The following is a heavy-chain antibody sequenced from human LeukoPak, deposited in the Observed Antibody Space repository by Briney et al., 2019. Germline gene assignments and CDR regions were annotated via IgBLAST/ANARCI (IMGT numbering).Heavy chain of an antibody. J-gene: IGHJ5*02. CDR3: ARDRITMVRGVIGSDGWFDP. D-gene: IGHD3-10*01. V-gene: IGHV4-59*01. CDR1: GGSISSYY. Sequence: SETLSLTCTVSGGSISSYYWSWIRQPPGKGLEWIGYIYYSGSTNYNPSLKSRVTISVDTSKNQFSLKLSSVTAADTAVYYCARDRITMVRGVIGSDGWFDPWGQGTLVTVSS. CDR2: IYYSGST.